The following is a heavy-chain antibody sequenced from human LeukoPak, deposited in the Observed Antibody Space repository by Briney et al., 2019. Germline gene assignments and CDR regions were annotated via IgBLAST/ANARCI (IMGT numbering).Heavy chain of an antibody. V-gene: IGHV4-34*01. CDR3: ARGERCSSTSCPKGVDY. CDR1: GGSISSHY. J-gene: IGHJ4*02. CDR2: INHSGST. D-gene: IGHD2-2*01. Sequence: SETLSLTCTVSGGSISSHYWIWIRQSPEKGLEWIGEINHSGSTNYNPSLKSRVTISVDTSKDQFSLKLSSVTAADTAVYYCARGERCSSTSCPKGVDYWGQGTLVTVSS.